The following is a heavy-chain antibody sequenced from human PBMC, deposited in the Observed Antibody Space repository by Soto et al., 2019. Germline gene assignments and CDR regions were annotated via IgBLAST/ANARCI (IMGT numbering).Heavy chain of an antibody. CDR2: INHSGVT. Sequence: SETLSLTCAVYGGSFSGYYWSWIRQPPGKGLEWIGEINHSGVTNYKPSLKSRVTISVDKSKNQFSLKLKSVTAADTAVYYCARDQLEGNWFDPWGQGTLVTVSS. J-gene: IGHJ5*02. CDR1: GGSFSGYY. CDR3: ARDQLEGNWFDP. D-gene: IGHD1-1*01. V-gene: IGHV4-34*01.